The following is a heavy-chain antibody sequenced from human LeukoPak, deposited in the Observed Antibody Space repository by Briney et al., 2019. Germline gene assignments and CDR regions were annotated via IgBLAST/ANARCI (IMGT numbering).Heavy chain of an antibody. CDR1: GYTFTGYY. CDR3: ARVSGTMIGDYYYYYMDV. D-gene: IGHD3-22*01. J-gene: IGHJ6*03. V-gene: IGHV1-2*02. Sequence: ASVKVSCKASGYTFTGYYMHWVRQAPGQGLEWMGWINPNSGGTNYAQKFQGRVTMTRDTSISTAYMELSRLRSDDTAVYYCARVSGTMIGDYYYYYMDVWGKGTTVTISS. CDR2: INPNSGGT.